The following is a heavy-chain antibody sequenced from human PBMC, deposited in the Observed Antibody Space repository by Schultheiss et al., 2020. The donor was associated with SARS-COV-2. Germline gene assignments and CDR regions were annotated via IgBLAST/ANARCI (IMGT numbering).Heavy chain of an antibody. CDR3: ARAESSGWYGGYFDY. CDR2: IYYSGST. J-gene: IGHJ4*02. D-gene: IGHD6-19*01. CDR1: GGSISSSSYY. V-gene: IGHV4-39*07. Sequence: SETLSLTCTVSGGSISSSSYYWGWIRQPPGKGLEWIGSIYYSGSTYYNPSLKSRVTISVDTSKNQFSLKLSSVTAADTAVYYCARAESSGWYGGYFDYWGQGTLVTVSS.